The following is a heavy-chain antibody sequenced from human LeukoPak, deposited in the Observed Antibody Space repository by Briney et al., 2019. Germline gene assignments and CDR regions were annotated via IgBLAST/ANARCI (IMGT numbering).Heavy chain of an antibody. CDR2: FDPEDGET. Sequence: ASVKVSWKVSGYTLTELSMHWVRQAPGKGLEWMGGFDPEDGETIYAQKFQGRVTMTEDTSTDTAYMELSSLRSEDTAVYYCATSVGMGATYYYGMDVWGQGTTVTVSS. CDR3: ATSVGMGATYYYGMDV. V-gene: IGHV1-24*01. D-gene: IGHD1-26*01. CDR1: GYTLTELS. J-gene: IGHJ6*02.